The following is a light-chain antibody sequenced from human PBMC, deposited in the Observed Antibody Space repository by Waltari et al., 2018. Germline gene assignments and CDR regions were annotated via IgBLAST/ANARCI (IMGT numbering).Light chain of an antibody. J-gene: IGLJ1*01. CDR3: CSFAGSPYV. Sequence: QSALTQPRSVSGSPGQSVTISCTGTSSDVGGYNYPSWYQQHPGKAPKLMIYEVSKRPPGVPDRFSASKSGNTASLTISGLQTEDEADYYCCSFAGSPYVFGPGTKVTVL. V-gene: IGLV2-11*01. CDR2: EVS. CDR1: SSDVGGYNY.